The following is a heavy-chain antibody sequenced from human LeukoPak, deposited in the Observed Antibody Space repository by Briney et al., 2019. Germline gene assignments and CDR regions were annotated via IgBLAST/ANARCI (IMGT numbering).Heavy chain of an antibody. CDR3: ATAAGNIMIRGVLNY. CDR1: GFTFSDXX. D-gene: IGHD3-10*01. CDR2: ISSSGSTI. J-gene: IGHJ4*02. Sequence: AXSGFTFSDXXXXWIRQXPGKXXXXXXYISSSGSTIDYANSVKGRFTISRDNAKNSLYLQMNSLRAEDTAVYYCATAAGNIMIRGVLNYWGQGTLVTVSS. V-gene: IGHV3-11*01.